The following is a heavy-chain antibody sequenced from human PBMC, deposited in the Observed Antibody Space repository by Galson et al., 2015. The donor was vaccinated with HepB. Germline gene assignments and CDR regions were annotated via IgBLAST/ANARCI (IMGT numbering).Heavy chain of an antibody. Sequence: SVKVSCKASGYTFTSYAMNWVRQAPGQGLEWMGWINTNTGNPTYAQGFTGRFVFSLDTSVSTAYLQISSLKAEDTAVYYCARDTIRGYSGYDRPTPIFDPWGQGTLVTVSS. V-gene: IGHV7-4-1*02. CDR1: GYTFTSYA. J-gene: IGHJ5*02. D-gene: IGHD5-12*01. CDR3: ARDTIRGYSGYDRPTPIFDP. CDR2: INTNTGNP.